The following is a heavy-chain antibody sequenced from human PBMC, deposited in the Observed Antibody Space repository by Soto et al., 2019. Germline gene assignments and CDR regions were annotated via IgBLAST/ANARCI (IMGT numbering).Heavy chain of an antibody. CDR1: GFTFSNYA. V-gene: IGHV3-23*01. CDR2: IGGSGDWT. J-gene: IGHJ4*02. Sequence: EVQLLDSGGGLVQPGGSLRLSCAASGFTFSNYAMSWVRQAPGKGLEWVSAIGGSGDWTYYADSVKGRFTISRDNSKNTLSLQIISLRAEDTAVYYCAKGGGTSWSDTSAYSAFDYWAQGTLVTVSS. CDR3: AKGGGTSWSDTSAYSAFDY. D-gene: IGHD3-22*01.